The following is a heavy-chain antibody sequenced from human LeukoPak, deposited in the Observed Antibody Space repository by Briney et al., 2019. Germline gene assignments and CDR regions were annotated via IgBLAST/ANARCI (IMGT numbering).Heavy chain of an antibody. CDR3: ARHRSSSFLRRGYIDS. Sequence: GSLRLSCAASGFTFSSYWMSWVRQPPGKGLEWMVTIHSSGGTYANPSLKSRVAISVDTSKNQFSLNLTSVTAADTGVYYCARHRSSSFLRRGYIDSXXLGTLXTVXS. J-gene: IGHJ4*02. CDR2: IHSSGGT. V-gene: IGHV4-39*01. CDR1: GFTFSSYW. D-gene: IGHD6-13*01.